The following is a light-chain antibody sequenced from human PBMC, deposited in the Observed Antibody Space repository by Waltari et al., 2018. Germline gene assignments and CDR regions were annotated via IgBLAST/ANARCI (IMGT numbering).Light chain of an antibody. Sequence: DIVMTQSPDSLAVSLGERATINCKSSQSVLYSSNNKNYLAWYQHKPGQPPKLLIYGASTRESGVPDRFSGSGSGTDFTLTISSLQSEDVAVSYCQQYYSTRTFGQGTKVEIK. J-gene: IGKJ1*01. CDR2: GAS. V-gene: IGKV4-1*01. CDR3: QQYYSTRT. CDR1: QSVLYSSNNKNY.